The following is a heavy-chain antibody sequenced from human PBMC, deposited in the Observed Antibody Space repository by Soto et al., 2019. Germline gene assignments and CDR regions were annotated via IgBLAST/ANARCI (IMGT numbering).Heavy chain of an antibody. Sequence: ASVKVSCKASGYTFTSYAMHWVRQAPGQRLEWMGWINAGNGNTKYSQKFQGRVTITRDTSASTAYMELSSLRSEDTAVYYCALVQGAAAGVADYWGQGTLVTVSS. CDR2: INAGNGNT. CDR3: ALVQGAAAGVADY. J-gene: IGHJ4*02. D-gene: IGHD6-13*01. CDR1: GYTFTSYA. V-gene: IGHV1-3*01.